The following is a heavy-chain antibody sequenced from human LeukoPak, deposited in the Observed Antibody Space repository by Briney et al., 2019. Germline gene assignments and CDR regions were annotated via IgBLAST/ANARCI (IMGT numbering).Heavy chain of an antibody. CDR1: GVSVSSGSYY. V-gene: IGHV4-61*01. CDR3: ARDKDIVVVPAATPRRYYYYYGMDV. D-gene: IGHD2-2*01. CDR2: IYYSGST. Sequence: PSETLSLTCTVSGVSVSSGSYYWRWLRQPPGKGLEWIGYIYYSGSTNYNPSLKSRVTISVDTSKNQFSLKLSSVTAADTAVYYCARDKDIVVVPAATPRRYYYYYGMDVWGKGTTVTVSS. J-gene: IGHJ6*04.